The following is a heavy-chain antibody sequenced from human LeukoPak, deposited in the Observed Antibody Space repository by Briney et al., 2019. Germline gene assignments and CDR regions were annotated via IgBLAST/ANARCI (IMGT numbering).Heavy chain of an antibody. CDR3: AKAPLRWLQLIFDY. Sequence: PGGSLRLSCAASGFTFSSYAMSWVRQAPGKGLEWVSAIIPSAGSTFYADSVKGRFTISRDNSKNTLYLQMNSLRAEDTAVYYCAKAPLRWLQLIFDYWGQGTLVTVSS. J-gene: IGHJ4*02. V-gene: IGHV3-23*01. CDR2: IIPSAGST. CDR1: GFTFSSYA. D-gene: IGHD5-24*01.